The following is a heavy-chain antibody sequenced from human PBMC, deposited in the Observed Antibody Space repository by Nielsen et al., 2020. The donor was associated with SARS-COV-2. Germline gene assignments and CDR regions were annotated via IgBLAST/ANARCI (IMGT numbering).Heavy chain of an antibody. CDR1: GYIFINYT. D-gene: IGHD2-2*01. CDR3: ASIVVVPGGMDV. CDR2: INPNSGGT. V-gene: IGHV1-2*06. J-gene: IGHJ6*02. Sequence: ASVKVSCKASGYIFINYTVSWVRQAPGQGLEWMGRINPNSGGTNYAQKFQGRVTMTRDTSISTAYMELSRLRSDDTAVYYCASIVVVPGGMDVWGQGTTVTVSS.